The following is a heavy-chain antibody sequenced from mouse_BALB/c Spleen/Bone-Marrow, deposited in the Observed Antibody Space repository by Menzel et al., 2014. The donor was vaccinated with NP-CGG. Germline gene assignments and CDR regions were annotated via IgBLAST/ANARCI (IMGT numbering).Heavy chain of an antibody. V-gene: IGHV4-1*02. Sequence: EVKVVESGGGLVQPGGSLKLSCAASGSDFSRYWMSWVRQAPGKGLEWIGEINPDSSTINYTPSLKDKFIISRDNAKNTLYLQMRKVRSEDTALYYCARQGYYGYSDYWGQGTTLTVSS. CDR1: GSDFSRYW. CDR2: INPDSSTI. D-gene: IGHD1-2*01. J-gene: IGHJ2*01. CDR3: ARQGYYGYSDY.